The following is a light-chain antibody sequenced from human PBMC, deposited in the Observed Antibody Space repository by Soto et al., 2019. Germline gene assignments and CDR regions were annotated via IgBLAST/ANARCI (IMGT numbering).Light chain of an antibody. J-gene: IGKJ1*01. V-gene: IGKV3D-15*01. CDR3: QQYNNWPQT. CDR1: QSVDSTY. Sequence: EIVLTQSPGTLSLSPGERATLSCRASQSVDSTYLAWYQQKPDQSPRLLIYATSTRAAGIPDRFSGSGSGTEFTLTISSLQSEDFAVYYCQQYNNWPQTFGQGTKVDIK. CDR2: ATS.